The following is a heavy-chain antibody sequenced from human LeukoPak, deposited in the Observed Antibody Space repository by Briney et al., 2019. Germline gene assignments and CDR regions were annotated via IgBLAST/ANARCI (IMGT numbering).Heavy chain of an antibody. Sequence: GGSLRLSCAASGFTFSSFGMHWVRQAPGKGLEWVAVIWYDGSNKYYADSVKGRFTISRDNSKNTLHLQINSLRAEDTAVYYGARDIFSCLAFDIWGQGTMVTVSS. D-gene: IGHD3-9*01. CDR1: GFTFSSFG. J-gene: IGHJ3*02. CDR3: ARDIFSCLAFDI. V-gene: IGHV3-33*01. CDR2: IWYDGSNK.